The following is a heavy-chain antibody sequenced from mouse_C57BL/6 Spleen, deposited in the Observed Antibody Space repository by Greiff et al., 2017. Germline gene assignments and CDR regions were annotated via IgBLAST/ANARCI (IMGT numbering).Heavy chain of an antibody. D-gene: IGHD1-1*01. V-gene: IGHV1-55*01. CDR2: IYPGSGST. Sequence: QVQLQQPGAELVKPGASVTMSCKASGYTFTSYWITWVKQRPGQGLEWIGDIYPGSGSTNYNEKFKSKATLTVDTSSSTAYMQLSSLTSEDSAVYYCARRETTVVSDYWGQGTTLTVSS. CDR3: ARRETTVVSDY. CDR1: GYTFTSYW. J-gene: IGHJ2*01.